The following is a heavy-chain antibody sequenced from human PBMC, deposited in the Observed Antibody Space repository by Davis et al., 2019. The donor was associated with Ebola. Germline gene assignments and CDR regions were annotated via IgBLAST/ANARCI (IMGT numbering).Heavy chain of an antibody. CDR2: ITSSSSYI. CDR3: ARDRGWLQFDY. D-gene: IGHD5-24*01. CDR1: GFTFSSFS. J-gene: IGHJ4*02. V-gene: IGHV3-21*01. Sequence: GESLKISCAASGFTFSSFSMNWVRQAPGKGLEWVSSITSSSSYIYYADSVKGRFTISRDNAKNSLYLQMNSLRAEDTAVYYCARDRGWLQFDYWGQGTLVTVSS.